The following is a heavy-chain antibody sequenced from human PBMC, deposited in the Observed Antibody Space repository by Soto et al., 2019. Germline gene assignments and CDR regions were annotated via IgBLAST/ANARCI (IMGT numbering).Heavy chain of an antibody. Sequence: ESGGGVVQPGTSLRLSCAASGFTFSSYAIHWVRQAPGEGLEWVAVMSHDGRNKYYAESVKGRFTISRDNSKNTLYLQMNSLRPEDTAVYYCARDGRKRQWLDFFDYWGQGTLVTVSS. CDR3: ARDGRKRQWLDFFDY. D-gene: IGHD6-19*01. CDR2: MSHDGRNK. V-gene: IGHV3-30*04. J-gene: IGHJ4*02. CDR1: GFTFSSYA.